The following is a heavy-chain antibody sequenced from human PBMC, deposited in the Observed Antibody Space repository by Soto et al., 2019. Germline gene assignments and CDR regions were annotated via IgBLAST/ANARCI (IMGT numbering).Heavy chain of an antibody. CDR2: IYYSGST. Sequence: PSETLSLTXTVSGGSISSYYWSWIRQPPGKGLEWIGYIYYSGSTNYNPSLKSRVTISVDTSKNQFSLKLSSVTAADTAVYYCARYYYEIGAFDIWGQGTMVTVSS. V-gene: IGHV4-59*01. J-gene: IGHJ3*02. D-gene: IGHD3-22*01. CDR3: ARYYYEIGAFDI. CDR1: GGSISSYY.